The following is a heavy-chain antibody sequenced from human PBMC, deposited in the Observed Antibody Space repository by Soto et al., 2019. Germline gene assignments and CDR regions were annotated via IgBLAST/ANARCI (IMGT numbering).Heavy chain of an antibody. V-gene: IGHV3-11*01. J-gene: IGHJ6*03. D-gene: IGHD6-13*01. Sequence: QVQLVESGGGLVKPGGSLRLSCAASGFTFSDYYMXWIHQAPGKGLEWVSYISSSGSTIYYADSVKGRFTISRDNAKNSLYLQMNSLRAEDTAVYYCARAVAAAGYYYYYYYYMDVWGKGTTVTVSS. CDR1: GFTFSDYY. CDR3: ARAVAAAGYYYYYYYYMDV. CDR2: ISSSGSTI.